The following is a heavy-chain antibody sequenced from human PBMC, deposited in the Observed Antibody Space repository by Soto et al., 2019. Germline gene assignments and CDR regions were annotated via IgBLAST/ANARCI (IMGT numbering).Heavy chain of an antibody. CDR3: AGDPPSDKLQPDFGMDV. CDR1: GFTFSTSA. CDR2: ISASCGST. J-gene: IGHJ6*02. V-gene: IGHV3-23*01. Sequence: GGSLRLSCAASGFTFSTSALSWVRQAPGKGLDWVSLISASCGSTDYAGSVKGRFTISRDNFKNTLYLQMNSLRAEDTAVYYCAGDPPSDKLQPDFGMDVWGQGTTVTVSS. D-gene: IGHD2-15*01.